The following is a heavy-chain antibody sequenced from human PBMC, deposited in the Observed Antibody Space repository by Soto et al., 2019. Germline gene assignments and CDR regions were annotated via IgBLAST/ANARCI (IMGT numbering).Heavy chain of an antibody. J-gene: IGHJ6*02. CDR2: INHSGST. CDR3: ARGSSWYLDYYYGMDV. Sequence: PSETLSLTCAVYGGSFSGYYWSWIRQPPGKGLEWIGEINHSGSTNYNPSLKSRVTISVDTSKNQFSLKLSSVTAADTAVYYCARGSSWYLDYYYGMDVWGQGTKVTVSS. CDR1: GGSFSGYY. D-gene: IGHD6-13*01. V-gene: IGHV4-34*01.